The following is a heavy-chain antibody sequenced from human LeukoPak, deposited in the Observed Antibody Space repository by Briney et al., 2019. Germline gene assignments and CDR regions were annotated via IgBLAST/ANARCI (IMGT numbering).Heavy chain of an antibody. J-gene: IGHJ4*02. CDR2: IYYSVST. V-gene: IGHV4-59*01. D-gene: IGHD3-9*01. CDR1: GGSISSYY. CDR3: ARGPPAYYDILTGYYAARWYFDY. Sequence: SETLSLTCTVSGGSISSYYWSWIRPPPGKGLEWSGYIYYSVSTNYNPSLKSRVTISVDTSKNQFSLKLSSVTAADTAVYYCARGPPAYYDILTGYYAARWYFDYWGQGTLVTVSS.